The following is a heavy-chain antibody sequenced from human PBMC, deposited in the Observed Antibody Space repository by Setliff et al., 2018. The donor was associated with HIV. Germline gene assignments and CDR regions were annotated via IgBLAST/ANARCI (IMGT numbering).Heavy chain of an antibody. CDR1: GGFLRSLS. CDR2: TIPKFGTS. Sequence: SVKVSCKASGGFLRSLSINWVRQAPGQGLEWMAGTIPKFGTSNYAHKFQGRMTITADESTSTAYMELTGLRSEDTAVYYCANLRGEEAGNFYYFYFGLDVWGQGTTVTVSS. CDR3: ANLRGEEAGNFYYFYFGLDV. J-gene: IGHJ6*02. D-gene: IGHD2-21*02. V-gene: IGHV1-69*13.